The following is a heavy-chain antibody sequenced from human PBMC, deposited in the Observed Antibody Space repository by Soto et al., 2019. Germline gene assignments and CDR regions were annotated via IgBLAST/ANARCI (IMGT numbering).Heavy chain of an antibody. V-gene: IGHV3-53*01. CDR2: IYSGGNT. CDR3: ARAPSGNYYFDS. CDR1: GFTGNNNY. Sequence: GGSLRLSCAASGFTGNNNYMAWVRQAPGKGLEWVSVIYSGGNTYFAGSVRGRFTISRDNSKNTLYLQMNSLRAEDTAVYYCARAPSGNYYFDSWGQGTLVTVSS. D-gene: IGHD1-26*01. J-gene: IGHJ4*02.